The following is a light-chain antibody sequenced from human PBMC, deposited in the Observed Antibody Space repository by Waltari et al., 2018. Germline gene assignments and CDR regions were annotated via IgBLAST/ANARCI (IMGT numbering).Light chain of an antibody. J-gene: IGLJ3*02. CDR3: AAWDDSLNGWWV. CDR2: RND. V-gene: IGLV1-44*01. CDR1: SSNVGTNV. Sequence: QSVLTQPPSVSGTPGQRVTIACSGSSSNVGTNVVNWYQQIPGKAPKPLIYRNDRRPAGVPDRFSGSKSGTSASLAISGLQSDDEADYYCAAWDDSLNGWWVFGWWTKVTVL.